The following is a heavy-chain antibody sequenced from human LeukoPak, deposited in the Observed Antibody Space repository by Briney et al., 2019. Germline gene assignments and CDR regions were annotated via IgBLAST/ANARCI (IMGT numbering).Heavy chain of an antibody. CDR2: ISNSGGRT. Sequence: PGGSLRLSCAASGFTFSSYAMSWVRQAPGKGLEWVSSISNSGGRTFYTDSVKGRFTISRDNSKITLYLQMNSLRAEDTAVYYCARGAGYNYPYYFDYWGQGTLVTVSS. J-gene: IGHJ4*02. CDR1: GFTFSSYA. CDR3: ARGAGYNYPYYFDY. D-gene: IGHD5-24*01. V-gene: IGHV3-23*01.